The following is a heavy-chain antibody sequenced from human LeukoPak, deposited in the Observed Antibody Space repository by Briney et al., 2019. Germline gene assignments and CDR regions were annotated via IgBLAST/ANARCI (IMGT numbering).Heavy chain of an antibody. CDR2: ISGSGGST. V-gene: IGHV3-23*01. Sequence: TGGSLRLSCAASGFTFSSYAMSWVRQAPGKGLEWVSAISGSGGSTYYADSVKGRFTISRDNSKNTLYLQMNSLRAEDTAVYYCAKGGGGYCTNGVCYVYWGQGTLVTVSS. CDR3: AKGGGGYCTNGVCYVY. D-gene: IGHD2-8*01. J-gene: IGHJ4*02. CDR1: GFTFSSYA.